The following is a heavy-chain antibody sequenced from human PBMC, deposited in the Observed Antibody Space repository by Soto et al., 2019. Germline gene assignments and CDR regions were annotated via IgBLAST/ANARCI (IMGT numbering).Heavy chain of an antibody. CDR2: INPSGGST. Sequence: ASVKVSCKAAGYTFTGHHIHWVRQAPGRGLEWMGRINPSGGSTSYAQKFQGRVTMTRDTSTSTVYMELSSLRSEDTAVYYCARQPTYYDFWSGYSLGPYYYYGMDVWGQGTTVTVSS. V-gene: IGHV1-46*01. D-gene: IGHD3-3*01. J-gene: IGHJ6*02. CDR1: GYTFTGHH. CDR3: ARQPTYYDFWSGYSLGPYYYYGMDV.